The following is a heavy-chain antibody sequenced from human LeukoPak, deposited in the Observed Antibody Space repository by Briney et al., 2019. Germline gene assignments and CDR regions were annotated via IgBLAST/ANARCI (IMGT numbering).Heavy chain of an antibody. J-gene: IGHJ6*03. Sequence: GESLKISCKGSCYSFTSYWICLRRPMPGKVLELRRIIYSGDSDTRYSPSFQGQVTISADKSISTAYLQWSSLKASDTAMYYCARRNYDYVWHYYYYYMDVWGKGTTVTVSS. CDR3: ARRNYDYVWHYYYYYMDV. D-gene: IGHD3-16*01. CDR2: IYSGDSDT. CDR1: CYSFTSYW. V-gene: IGHV5-51*01.